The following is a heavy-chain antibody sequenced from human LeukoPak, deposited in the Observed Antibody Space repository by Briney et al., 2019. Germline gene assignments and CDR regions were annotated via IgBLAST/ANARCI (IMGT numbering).Heavy chain of an antibody. CDR2: INHSGST. D-gene: IGHD3-16*02. CDR1: GGSFSGHY. Sequence: PSETLSLTCVVYGGSFSGHYWSWIRQPPGKGLEWIGEINHSGSTNYIPSLKSGVTISVDTSKSQFSLKLSSVTAADTAVYYCARHDYRGINDGMDVWGQGTTVIVSS. J-gene: IGHJ6*02. CDR3: ARHDYRGINDGMDV. V-gene: IGHV4-34*01.